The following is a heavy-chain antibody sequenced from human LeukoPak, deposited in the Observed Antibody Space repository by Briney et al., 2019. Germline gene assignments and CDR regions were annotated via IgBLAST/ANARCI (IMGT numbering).Heavy chain of an antibody. CDR2: IYHSGST. D-gene: IGHD6-13*01. CDR1: GGSISSGGYS. Sequence: PSQTLSLTCAVSGGSISSGGYSWSWIRQPPGKGLEWIGYIYHSGSTYYNPSLKSRVTISVDTSKNQFSLKLTSVTAADTAVYYCANQIAATGKFDPWGQGTLVTVSS. CDR3: ANQIAATGKFDP. V-gene: IGHV4-30-2*03. J-gene: IGHJ5*02.